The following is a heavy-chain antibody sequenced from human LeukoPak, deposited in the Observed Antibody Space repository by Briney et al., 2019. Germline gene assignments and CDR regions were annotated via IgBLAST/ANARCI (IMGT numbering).Heavy chain of an antibody. V-gene: IGHV3-49*04. CDR2: IRSKAYGGTT. CDR1: GFTFGDYV. CDR3: TTEQYYYDSSGYSPFDY. D-gene: IGHD3-22*01. Sequence: PGGSLRLSCTASGFTFGDYVMSWVRQAPGKGLEWVGFIRSKAYGGTTKNAASVKGRFTISRDDSRSIAYLQMNSLKTEDTAVYYCTTEQYYYDSSGYSPFDYWGQGTLVTVSS. J-gene: IGHJ4*02.